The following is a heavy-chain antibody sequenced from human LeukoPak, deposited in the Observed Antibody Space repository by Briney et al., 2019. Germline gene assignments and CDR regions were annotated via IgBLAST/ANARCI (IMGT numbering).Heavy chain of an antibody. CDR2: ISSSSSYI. Sequence: GSLKLSCAASGFTFKDYSMNWVRQAPGKGLEWVSSISSSSSYIYYADSVKGRFTISRDNAKNSLYLQMNSLRAEDTAVYYCARGVPFDYWGQGTLVTVSS. CDR3: ARGVPFDY. CDR1: GFTFKDYS. V-gene: IGHV3-21*01. J-gene: IGHJ4*02. D-gene: IGHD1-1*01.